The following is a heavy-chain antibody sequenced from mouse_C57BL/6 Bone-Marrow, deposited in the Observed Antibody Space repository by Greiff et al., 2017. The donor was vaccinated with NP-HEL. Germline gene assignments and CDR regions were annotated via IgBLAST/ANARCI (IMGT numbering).Heavy chain of an antibody. D-gene: IGHD4-1*01. J-gene: IGHJ3*01. V-gene: IGHV1-69*01. CDR2: IDPSDSYT. CDR3: ARHLGPWFAY. Sequence: QVQLQQPGAELVMPGASVKLSCKASGYTFTSYWMHWVKQRPGQGLEWIGEIDPSDSYTNYNQQFKGKSTLTVDKSSSTAYMQLSSLTSEDSAVYYCARHLGPWFAYWGQGTLVTVSA. CDR1: GYTFTSYW.